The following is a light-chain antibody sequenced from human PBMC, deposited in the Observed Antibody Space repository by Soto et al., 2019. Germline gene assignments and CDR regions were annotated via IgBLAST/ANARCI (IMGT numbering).Light chain of an antibody. CDR2: DAS. CDR1: STVDSIY. Sequence: ETFLTQSPGTLSLSPWEIASLSCGASSTVDSIYLAWYQQKPGQAPRLLIYDASNRATGIPARFSGSGSGTDFTLTISSLEPEDFAVYYCQQRSNWPITFGQGTRLEIK. CDR3: QQRSNWPIT. V-gene: IGKV3-11*01. J-gene: IGKJ5*01.